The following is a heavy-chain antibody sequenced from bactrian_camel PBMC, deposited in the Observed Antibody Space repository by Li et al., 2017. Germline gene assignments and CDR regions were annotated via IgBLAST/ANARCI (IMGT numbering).Heavy chain of an antibody. J-gene: IGHJ4*01. V-gene: IGHV3S53*01. CDR2: IDDVGST. Sequence: HVQLVEYGGGSVQPGGSLSLSCAASVGSFYCMGWYRQTPGKEREAVAAIDDVGSTSYANSIKGRFTVSRDNAKNVLHLQMNSLKIEDTAVYYCALGSSRQATMTARGKGTQVTVSS. D-gene: IGHD3*01. CDR1: VGSFYC.